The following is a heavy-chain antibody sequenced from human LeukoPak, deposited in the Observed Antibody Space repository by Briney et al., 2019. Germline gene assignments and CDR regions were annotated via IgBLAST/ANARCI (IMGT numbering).Heavy chain of an antibody. J-gene: IGHJ4*02. D-gene: IGHD5-24*01. V-gene: IGHV3-33*03. CDR2: IYYDGSNI. CDR1: EFTFTTYG. CDR3: ARLRGAVENGH. Sequence: QPGRSLTLSCAASEFTFTTYGMHWVRQAPGKGLEWVAFIYYDGSNIYYADSVKGRFAISRDNTKNSLYLQMNSLRAEDTAVYYCARLRGAVENGHWGQGTLVTVSS.